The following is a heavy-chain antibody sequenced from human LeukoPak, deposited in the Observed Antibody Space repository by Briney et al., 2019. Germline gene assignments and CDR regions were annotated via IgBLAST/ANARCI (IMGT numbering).Heavy chain of an antibody. CDR2: LSHSGGSA. CDR1: GFSFSTYV. CDR3: AKLGFLTGSFDS. Sequence: GGSLRLSCAGSGFSFSTYVLSWVRQAPGKGLEWVSSLSHSGGSAYYTDSVKGRFTISRDNSKNTLYLHMDSLRVGDTAVYFCAKLGFLTGSFDSWGQGTLVSVSS. J-gene: IGHJ4*02. D-gene: IGHD3-9*01. V-gene: IGHV3-23*01.